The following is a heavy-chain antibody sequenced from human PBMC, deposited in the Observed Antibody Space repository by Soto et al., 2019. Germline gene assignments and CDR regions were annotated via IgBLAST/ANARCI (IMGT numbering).Heavy chain of an antibody. V-gene: IGHV6-1*01. J-gene: IGHJ6*02. CDR1: EDSVSSNSAA. Sequence: SQTLSLTCAISEDSVSSNSAAWNWIRQSPSRGLEWLGRTYYRSKWYNDYAVSVKSRITINPDTSKNQFSLQLNSATPEDTAVYYCARDLGYSYGYYYYGMDVWGQGTTVTVSS. CDR2: TYYRSKWYN. CDR3: ARDLGYSYGYYYYGMDV. D-gene: IGHD5-18*01.